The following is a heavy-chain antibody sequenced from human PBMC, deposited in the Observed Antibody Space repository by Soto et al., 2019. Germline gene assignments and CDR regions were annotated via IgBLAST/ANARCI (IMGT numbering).Heavy chain of an antibody. J-gene: IGHJ6*03. CDR2: MNPNSGNT. Sequence: GASVKVSCKASGYTFTSYDINWVRQATGQGLEWMGWMNPNSGNTGYAQKFQGRVTMTRNTSISTAYMELSSLRSEDTAVYYCARVSMDRGYDSDYYYIDVWGKGTTVTVSS. V-gene: IGHV1-8*01. CDR3: ARVSMDRGYDSDYYYIDV. D-gene: IGHD5-12*01. CDR1: GYTFTSYD.